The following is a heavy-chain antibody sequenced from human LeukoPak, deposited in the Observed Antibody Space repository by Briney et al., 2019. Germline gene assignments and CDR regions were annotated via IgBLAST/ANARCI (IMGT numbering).Heavy chain of an antibody. CDR3: AKDAQRGFDYSNSLEY. CDR1: EFTYSHFG. Sequence: HPGGSLRLSCAASEFTYSHFGMHWVRQAPGKGLGWVAVIWSDGTEKYYGDAVKGRFTISRDNSRNTLYVQMNSLRGHDGAVYYCAKDAQRGFDYSNSLEYWGQGTLVTVSS. J-gene: IGHJ4*02. V-gene: IGHV3-33*06. CDR2: IWSDGTEK. D-gene: IGHD4-11*01.